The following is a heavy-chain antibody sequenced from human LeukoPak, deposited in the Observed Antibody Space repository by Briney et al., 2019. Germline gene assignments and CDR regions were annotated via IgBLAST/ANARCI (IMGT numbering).Heavy chain of an antibody. V-gene: IGHV3-9*01. CDR3: AKGAARPYYYYDMDV. J-gene: IGHJ6*02. Sequence: GGSLRPSCAASGFTFDDYAMHWVRQAPGKGLEWVSGISWNSGSIGYADSVKGRFTISRDNAKNSLYLQMDSLRAEDTALYYCAKGAARPYYYYDMDVWGQGTTVTVSS. D-gene: IGHD2-2*01. CDR2: ISWNSGSI. CDR1: GFTFDDYA.